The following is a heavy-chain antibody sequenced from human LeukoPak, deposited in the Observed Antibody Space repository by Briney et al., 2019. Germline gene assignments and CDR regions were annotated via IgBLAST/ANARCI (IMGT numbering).Heavy chain of an antibody. CDR3: AREQRTFDY. V-gene: IGHV3-7*03. J-gene: IGHJ4*02. CDR2: IKPDGGEQ. CDR1: GFTFSNYW. D-gene: IGHD5-24*01. Sequence: GGSLRLSCVASGFTFSNYWMNWVRKAPGKGLEWVANIKPDGGEQYYVDSVKGRFTISRDNADNSLYLQLSSLRAEDTAVYYCAREQRTFDYWGQGILVTVSS.